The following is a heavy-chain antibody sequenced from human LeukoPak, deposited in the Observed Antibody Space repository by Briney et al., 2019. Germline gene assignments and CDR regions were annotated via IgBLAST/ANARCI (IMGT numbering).Heavy chain of an antibody. CDR3: ARDPRTVRI. D-gene: IGHD1-1*01. CDR1: GFTVSSNY. J-gene: IGHJ4*02. V-gene: IGHV3-11*04. CDR2: ISGNGGDI. Sequence: GGSLRLSCAASGFTVSSNYMTWVRQAPGKGLEWLSYISGNGGDIQYADSVKGRFTISRDNAKNLLYLQMDSLRVEDTAIYYCARDPRTVRIWGQGTLVTVSS.